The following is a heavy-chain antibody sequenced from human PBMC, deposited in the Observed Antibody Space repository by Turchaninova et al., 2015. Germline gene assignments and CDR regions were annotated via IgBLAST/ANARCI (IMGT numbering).Heavy chain of an antibody. CDR2: INSDGTSR. J-gene: IGHJ3*02. CDR3: ASVSGYYSLGTFDI. D-gene: IGHD6-25*01. V-gene: IGHV3-74*01. Sequence: PGGSLRLSCTASGSTFSNNWMYWVRQVPGKGLVWVSRINSDGTSRSNADSVKGRFTISRDNAKNTLYLQMNSLRAEDTAVYYCASVSGYYSLGTFDIWVQGTMVTVSS. CDR1: GSTFSNNW.